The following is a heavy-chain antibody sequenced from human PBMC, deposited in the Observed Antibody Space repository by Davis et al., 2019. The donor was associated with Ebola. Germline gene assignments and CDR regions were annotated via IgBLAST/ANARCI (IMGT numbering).Heavy chain of an antibody. Sequence: PGGSLRLSCAASGFTFSSYWMSGFRQAPGRGREWVANIKQDGREKYYVDSVKGRFTISRANAKNSLYLQMNSLRAEDTAVYYCARDLYCSSTSCQTIPYYFDYWGQGTLVTVSS. J-gene: IGHJ4*02. D-gene: IGHD2-2*01. CDR2: IKQDGREK. CDR3: ARDLYCSSTSCQTIPYYFDY. V-gene: IGHV3-7*01. CDR1: GFTFSSYW.